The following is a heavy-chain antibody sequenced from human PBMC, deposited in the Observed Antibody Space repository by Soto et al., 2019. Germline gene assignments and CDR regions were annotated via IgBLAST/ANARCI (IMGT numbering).Heavy chain of an antibody. CDR2: IYWDDDK. Sequence: QITLKESGPTLVNPTQTLTLTCTFSGFSLSTSGVGVGWIRQPPGKALEWLALIYWDDDKRYSPSLKSRLTTTKDTSKNQVVLTMTNMDPVDTATYYCAHRPSYCSGGSCYSGFDYWGQGTLVTVSS. CDR3: AHRPSYCSGGSCYSGFDY. V-gene: IGHV2-5*02. D-gene: IGHD2-15*01. CDR1: GFSLSTSGVG. J-gene: IGHJ4*02.